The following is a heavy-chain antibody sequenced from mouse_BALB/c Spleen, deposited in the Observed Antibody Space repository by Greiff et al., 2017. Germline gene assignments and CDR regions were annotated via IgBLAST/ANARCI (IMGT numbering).Heavy chain of an antibody. J-gene: IGHJ3*01. CDR3: ARGYDVGFAY. V-gene: IGHV3-8*02. D-gene: IGHD2-14*01. CDR1: GDSITSGY. Sequence: EVKLVESGPSLVKPSQTLSLTCSVTGDSITSGYWNWIRKFPGNKLEYMGYISYSGSTYYNPSLKSRISITRDTSKNQYYLQLNSVTTEDTATYYCARGYDVGFAYWGQGTLVTVSA. CDR2: ISYSGST.